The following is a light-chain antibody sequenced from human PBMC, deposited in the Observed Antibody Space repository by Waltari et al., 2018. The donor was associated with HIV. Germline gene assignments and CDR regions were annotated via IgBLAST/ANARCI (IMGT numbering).Light chain of an antibody. CDR2: EVT. CDR1: TSELGGYNY. CDR3: SSYTSSSLEI. Sequence: QSALTQPASVSGSPGQSITISCTGTTSELGGYNYVSWYQQHPGKAPKLMIYEVTNRPSGVSNRFSGSKSGNTASLTISGLQVEDEADYYCSSYTSSSLEIFGGGTKLTVL. J-gene: IGLJ2*01. V-gene: IGLV2-14*03.